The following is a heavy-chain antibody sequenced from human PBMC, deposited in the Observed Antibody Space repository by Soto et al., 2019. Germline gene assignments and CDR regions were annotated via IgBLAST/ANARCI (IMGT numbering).Heavy chain of an antibody. J-gene: IGHJ4*02. CDR2: ISRNGATT. D-gene: IGHD3-10*02. Sequence: GGSLRFSCSASGFTFSSYTMHWVRQAPGKGLEYVSAISRNGATTYYTDSVKGRFTISRDNSKNTLFLHMSNLRAEDTAMYYCTIVRVADSALDHWGQGTLVTVSS. CDR3: TIVRVADSALDH. CDR1: GFTFSSYT. V-gene: IGHV3-64*04.